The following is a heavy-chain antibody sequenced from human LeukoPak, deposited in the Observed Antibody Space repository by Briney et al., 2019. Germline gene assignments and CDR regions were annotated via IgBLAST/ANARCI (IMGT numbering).Heavy chain of an antibody. CDR2: LYHSGST. Sequence: SETLSLTCTVSGYSISSGYYWGWIRQPPGKGLEWIGSLYHSGSTYYNPSLKSRVTISVDTSKNQFSLKLRSGTAADTAVYYCARGQARLGWFDPWGQGTLVTVSS. V-gene: IGHV4-38-2*02. CDR3: ARGQARLGWFDP. J-gene: IGHJ5*02. CDR1: GYSISSGYY. D-gene: IGHD6-19*01.